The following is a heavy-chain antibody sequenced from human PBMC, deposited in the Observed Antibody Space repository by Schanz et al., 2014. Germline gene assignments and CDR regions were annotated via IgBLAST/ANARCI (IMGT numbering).Heavy chain of an antibody. V-gene: IGHV3-7*01. CDR3: VRDILHRVYDSGSP. J-gene: IGHJ5*02. Sequence: EVQLVESGGGLVQPGGSLRLSCAASGFTFSSYAMSWVRQAPGKGLEWVANIKKDGSEKYYVDSVKGRFTISRDNAKNSLFLHMNSLRAEDTAVYYCVRDILHRVYDSGSPWGQGTLVTVSS. D-gene: IGHD3-10*01. CDR2: IKKDGSEK. CDR1: GFTFSSYA.